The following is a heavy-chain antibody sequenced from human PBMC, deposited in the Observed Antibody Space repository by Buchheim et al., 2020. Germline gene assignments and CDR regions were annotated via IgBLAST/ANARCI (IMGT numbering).Heavy chain of an antibody. CDR3: TRDDDTNTRYSRFNY. D-gene: IGHD2-8*01. J-gene: IGHJ4*02. V-gene: IGHV3-33*01. CDR1: GFTLRNYG. CDR2: TYAGGNYQ. Sequence: QVRLVESGGGVVQPGRSLRLSCATSGFTLRNYGIHWVRQAPGKELEWVAVTYAGGNYQYYADSVKGRFTISRDSSKDTVYLQMDSLRAEDTALYYCTRDDDTNTRYSRFNYWGQGTL.